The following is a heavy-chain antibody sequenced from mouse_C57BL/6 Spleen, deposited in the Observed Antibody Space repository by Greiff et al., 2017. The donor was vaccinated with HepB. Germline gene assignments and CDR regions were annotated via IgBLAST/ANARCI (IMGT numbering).Heavy chain of an antibody. Sequence: VQLQQSGAELVRPGASVTLSCKASGYTFTDYEMHWVKQTPVHGLEWIGAIDPETGGTAYNQKFKGKAILTADKSSSTAYMELRSLTSEDPAVYYWTRNYGSSYGYFDVWGTGTTVTVSS. V-gene: IGHV1-15*01. CDR3: TRNYGSSYGYFDV. J-gene: IGHJ1*03. CDR1: GYTFTDYE. D-gene: IGHD1-1*01. CDR2: IDPETGGT.